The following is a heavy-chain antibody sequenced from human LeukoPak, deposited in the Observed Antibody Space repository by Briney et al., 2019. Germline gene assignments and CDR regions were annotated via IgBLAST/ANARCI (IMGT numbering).Heavy chain of an antibody. CDR3: ARAVIQRRYYYYYMDV. J-gene: IGHJ6*03. CDR2: ISGSGGST. D-gene: IGHD1-1*01. CDR1: GFTFSSYG. V-gene: IGHV3-23*01. Sequence: GGTLRLSRAASGFTFSSYGMTWVHQAPGEGLEWVSGISGSGGSTYYADSVKGRFTISRDNAKNSLYLQMNSLRAEDTAVYYCARAVIQRRYYYYYMDVWGKGTTVTVSS.